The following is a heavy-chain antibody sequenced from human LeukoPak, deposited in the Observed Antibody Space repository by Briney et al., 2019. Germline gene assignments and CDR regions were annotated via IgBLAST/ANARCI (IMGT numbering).Heavy chain of an antibody. V-gene: IGHV3-7*01. CDR1: GFTFSRYW. CDR3: ARVRDCGGDCYNYYFDY. Sequence: PGGSLRLSCAASGFTFSRYWMSCVRQAPGKGLEWVANIKQDGSEKYYVDSVKGRFTMSRDNAKNSLYLQMNSLRAEDTAVYYCARVRDCGGDCYNYYFDYWGQGTLVTVSS. CDR2: IKQDGSEK. J-gene: IGHJ4*02. D-gene: IGHD2-21*02.